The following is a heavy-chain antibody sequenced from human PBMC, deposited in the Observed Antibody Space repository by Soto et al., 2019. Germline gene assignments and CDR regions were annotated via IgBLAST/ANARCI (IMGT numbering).Heavy chain of an antibody. D-gene: IGHD6-13*01. J-gene: IGHJ6*01. CDR2: ISYDGSNK. Sequence: GGSLRLSCAASGFTFSSYGMHWVRQAPGKGLEWVAVISYDGSNKYYADSVKGRFTISRDNSKNTLYLQMNSLRAEDTAVYYSAKVKIAAAGPNYYNYYGMGGCRKGSRV. V-gene: IGHV3-30*18. CDR3: AKVKIAAAGPNYYNYYGMGG. CDR1: GFTFSSYG.